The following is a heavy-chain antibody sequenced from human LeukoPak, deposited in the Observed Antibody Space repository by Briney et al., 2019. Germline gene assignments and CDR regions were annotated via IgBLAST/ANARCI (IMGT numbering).Heavy chain of an antibody. D-gene: IGHD5-12*01. J-gene: IGHJ5*02. CDR3: ARVRYIAYAGWFDP. Sequence: PSETLSLTCTVSGVSISGNSYYWGWIRQPPGKGLEWIGSVYYSGSTFYNPSLKTRVNMSVDTSKNQFSLTVSSVTAAGTAIYYCARVRYIAYAGWFDPWGQGTLVTVSS. V-gene: IGHV4-39*01. CDR2: VYYSGST. CDR1: GVSISGNSYY.